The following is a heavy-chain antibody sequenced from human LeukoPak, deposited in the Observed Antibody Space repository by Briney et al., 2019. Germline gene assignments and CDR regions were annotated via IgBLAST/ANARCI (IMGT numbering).Heavy chain of an antibody. CDR1: GGSISSYY. Sequence: SETLSLTCTVSGGSISSYYWSWIRQPPGKGLEWIGYISYSGSTNYNPSLKSRVTISVDTSKNQFSLQLGSVTAADTALYYCARHREMATITWTRTWFDYWGQGTLVTVSS. J-gene: IGHJ4*02. CDR3: ARHREMATITWTRTWFDY. CDR2: ISYSGST. V-gene: IGHV4-59*08. D-gene: IGHD5-24*01.